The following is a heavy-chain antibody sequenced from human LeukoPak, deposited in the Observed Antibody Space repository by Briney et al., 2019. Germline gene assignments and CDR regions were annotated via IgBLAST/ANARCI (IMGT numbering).Heavy chain of an antibody. CDR1: GASVSSGSYY. D-gene: IGHD6-13*01. V-gene: IGHV4-61*01. J-gene: IGHJ4*02. Sequence: SETLSLTCTVSGASVSSGSYYWSWIRQPPGKGLEWIGYIYYSGSTNYNPSLKSRGTISVDTSKNQFSLKLSSVTAADTAVYYCARDRVAAASLDFWGRGTLVTVS. CDR3: ARDRVAAASLDF. CDR2: IYYSGST.